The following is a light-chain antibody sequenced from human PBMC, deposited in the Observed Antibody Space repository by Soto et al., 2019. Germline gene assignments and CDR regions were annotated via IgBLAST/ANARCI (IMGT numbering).Light chain of an antibody. CDR2: GAS. Sequence: DIQMTQSPSYLSASIGGRITITCRASQSISTYINWYQQKPGKAPRLLIYGASPLQSGVPSRFSGSGSATDFTLTISSLQPEDFATYYCQPTFITPPLTFGGGTKVELK. V-gene: IGKV1-39*01. J-gene: IGKJ4*01. CDR1: QSISTY. CDR3: QPTFITPPLT.